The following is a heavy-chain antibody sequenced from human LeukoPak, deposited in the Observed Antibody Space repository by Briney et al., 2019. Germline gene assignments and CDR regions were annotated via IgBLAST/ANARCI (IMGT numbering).Heavy chain of an antibody. V-gene: IGHV3-74*01. CDR1: RFTFSNYW. CDR2: IDSDGSRT. CDR3: ARKSGSYYFFDY. D-gene: IGHD1-26*01. J-gene: IGHJ4*02. Sequence: TGGSLRLSCAASRFTFSNYWMHWVRHAPGKGLVWVSRIDSDGSRTSYADSVKGRFTISRDNAKNTLYLQMSSRRAEDTAVYYCARKSGSYYFFDYWGQGTLVTVSS.